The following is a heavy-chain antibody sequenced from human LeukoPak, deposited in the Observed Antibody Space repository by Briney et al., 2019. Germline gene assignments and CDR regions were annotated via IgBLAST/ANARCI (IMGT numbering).Heavy chain of an antibody. J-gene: IGHJ4*02. CDR1: RGTFSSYA. D-gene: IGHD3-3*01. Sequence: SVKVSCKASRGTFSSYAISWVRQAPGQGLEWMGGIIPIFGTANYAQKFQGRVTITTDESTSTAYMELSRLRSEDTAVYYCAWGIRGYDFWSGGTFDYWGQGTLVTVSS. V-gene: IGHV1-69*05. CDR3: AWGIRGYDFWSGGTFDY. CDR2: IIPIFGTA.